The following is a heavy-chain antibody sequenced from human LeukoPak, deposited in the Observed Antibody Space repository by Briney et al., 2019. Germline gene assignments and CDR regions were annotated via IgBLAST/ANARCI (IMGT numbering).Heavy chain of an antibody. D-gene: IGHD3-22*01. V-gene: IGHV4-30-4*08. CDR3: ARDRPLTYYYDSSGYSDAFDI. CDR1: GGSISSGDYY. CDR2: IYYSGST. Sequence: TLSLTCTVSGGSISSGDYYWSWIRQPPGKGLEWIGHIYYSGSTYYNPSLKSRVTISVDTSKNQFSLKLSSVTAADTAVYYCARDRPLTYYYDSSGYSDAFDIWGQGTMVTVSS. J-gene: IGHJ3*02.